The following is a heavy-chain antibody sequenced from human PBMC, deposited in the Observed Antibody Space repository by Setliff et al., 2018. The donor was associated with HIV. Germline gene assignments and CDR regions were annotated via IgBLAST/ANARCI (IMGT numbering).Heavy chain of an antibody. CDR3: ATDPKGDGWAYFDS. J-gene: IGHJ4*02. V-gene: IGHV4-38-2*02. CDR1: GYSIGSGSF. CDR2: IPHNGGT. Sequence: SETLSLTCAVSGYSIGSGSFWGWIRQPPGKGLEWIATIPHNGGTYYNPDPSLTGRVTISLDTSKNQFSLKLASVTAADTAVYYCATDPKGDGWAYFDSWGQGTLVTVSS. D-gene: IGHD6-19*01.